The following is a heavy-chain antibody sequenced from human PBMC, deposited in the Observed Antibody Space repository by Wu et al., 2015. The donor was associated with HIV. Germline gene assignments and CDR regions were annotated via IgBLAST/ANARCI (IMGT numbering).Heavy chain of an antibody. CDR2: INPNSGGT. J-gene: IGHJ4*02. Sequence: QVQLVQSGAEVKKPGASVKVSCKASGYTFTGYYMHWVRQAPGQGLEWMGWINPNSGGTNYAQKFQGRVTMTRDTSISTAYMELSRLRSDDTAVYYCASLGWDYYGSGSYRPDYWGQGNPGPPSP. D-gene: IGHD3-10*01. CDR3: ASLGWDYYGSGSYRPDY. V-gene: IGHV1-2*02. CDR1: GYTFTGYY.